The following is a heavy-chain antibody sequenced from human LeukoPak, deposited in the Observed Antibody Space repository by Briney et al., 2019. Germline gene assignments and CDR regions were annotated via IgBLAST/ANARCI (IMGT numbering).Heavy chain of an antibody. CDR1: GYTFTSYY. CDR2: INPSGGGT. D-gene: IGHD3-10*01. CDR3: ARDLARGGS. J-gene: IGHJ4*02. V-gene: IGHV1-46*01. Sequence: APVKVSCKASGYTFTSYYMHWVRQAPGQGLEWMGRINPSGGGTSYAQNFQGRVTMTRDTSTSTVYMELSTLRSEDTAKYYCARDLARGGSWGQGTLVIVSS.